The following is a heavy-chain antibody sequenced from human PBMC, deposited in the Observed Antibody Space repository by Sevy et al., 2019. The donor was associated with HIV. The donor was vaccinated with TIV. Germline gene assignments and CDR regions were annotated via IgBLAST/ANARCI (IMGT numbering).Heavy chain of an antibody. V-gene: IGHV3-74*01. J-gene: IGHJ6*02. CDR2: INSDGSST. CDR1: GFTFSSYW. CDR3: ARLVDTRGGYYYGMDV. D-gene: IGHD2-15*01. Sequence: GGSMRLSCAASGFTFSSYWMYWVRQAPGKGLVWVSRINSDGSSTSYADSVKGRFTISRDNAKNTLYLQMNSLRAEDTAVYYCARLVDTRGGYYYGMDVWGQGTTVTVSS.